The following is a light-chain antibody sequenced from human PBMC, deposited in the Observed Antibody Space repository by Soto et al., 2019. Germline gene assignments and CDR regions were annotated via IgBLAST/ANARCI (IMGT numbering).Light chain of an antibody. CDR1: QSISSY. J-gene: IGKJ1*01. CDR3: QQCNTSPWT. Sequence: EIVLTQSPDTLSLSPGERATLSCRASQSISSYLAWYQQKPGQAPRLLIYGASSRATGIPDRFSGSGSGTDVPLAISRLEPGDSAVYFCQQCNTSPWTFGQGTKGEIK. V-gene: IGKV3-20*01. CDR2: GAS.